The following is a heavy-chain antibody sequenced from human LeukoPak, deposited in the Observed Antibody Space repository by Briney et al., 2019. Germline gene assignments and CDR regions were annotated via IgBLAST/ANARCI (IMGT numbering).Heavy chain of an antibody. CDR2: IYYSGST. CDR1: GGSISSYY. D-gene: IGHD5-18*01. Sequence: PSETLSLTCTVSGGSISSYYWSWIRQPPGKGLEWIGYIYYSGSTNYNPSLKSRVTISVDTSKNQFSLKLSSVTAADTAVYYCARHSYGCCEDYWGQGTLVTVSS. CDR3: ARHSYGCCEDY. J-gene: IGHJ4*02. V-gene: IGHV4-59*08.